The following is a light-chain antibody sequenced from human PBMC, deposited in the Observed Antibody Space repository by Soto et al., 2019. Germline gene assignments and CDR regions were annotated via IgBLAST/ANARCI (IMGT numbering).Light chain of an antibody. CDR3: QQYYNWPYT. J-gene: IGKJ2*01. CDR1: QSVTSN. V-gene: IGKV3-15*01. CDR2: GTS. Sequence: EIVMTQSPATLSVSPGEGATLSCRASQSVTSNLAWYQQQPGQAPRLLIYGTSTRATGIPARLSGSGSGTEXTXXISXXQSXXFAVYYCQQYYNWPYTFGQGTKLEIK.